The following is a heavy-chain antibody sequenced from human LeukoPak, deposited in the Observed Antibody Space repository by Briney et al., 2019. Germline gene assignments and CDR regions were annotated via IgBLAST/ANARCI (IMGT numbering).Heavy chain of an antibody. CDR1: GFTFGSND. J-gene: IGHJ3*01. CDR3: AREARGSQTYYDVFDL. Sequence: GGSLRLSCAASGFTFGSNDFHWVRQATGKGLEWVSAIGTGGDTYYSDSVKGRFTNSRDNAQNSLFLQMNFLRAGDTAVYYCAREARGSQTYYDVFDLWGQGTKVIVSS. V-gene: IGHV3-13*04. D-gene: IGHD3-10*01. CDR2: IGTGGDT.